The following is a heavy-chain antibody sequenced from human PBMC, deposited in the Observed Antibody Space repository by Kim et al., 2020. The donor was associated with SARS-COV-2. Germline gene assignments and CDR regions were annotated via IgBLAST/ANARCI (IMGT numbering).Heavy chain of an antibody. CDR2: ISGIGGST. D-gene: IGHD6-13*01. CDR1: GFTFSSYA. Sequence: GGSLRLSCATSGFTFSSYAMSWVRQAPGKGLEWVSVISGIGGSTYYADSVKGRFTISRDNSKNTLYLQMSSLRAEDTAVYYCAKSGVEEQLVYFDYWGQGTLVTVSS. J-gene: IGHJ4*02. CDR3: AKSGVEEQLVYFDY. V-gene: IGHV3-23*01.